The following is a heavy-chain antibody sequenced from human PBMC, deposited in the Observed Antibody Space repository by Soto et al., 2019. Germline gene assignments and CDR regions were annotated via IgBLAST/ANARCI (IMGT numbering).Heavy chain of an antibody. J-gene: IGHJ4*02. V-gene: IGHV4-59*01. Sequence: PSETLSLTCTVSGGSISPYYWNWIRQPPGKGLEWIGFIYYSGRTNYNPSLKSRVTMSVDTSKNQFSLKLSSVTTADSAVYYCARENYYGSGSYTPFDYWGQGILVTVSS. D-gene: IGHD3-10*01. CDR2: IYYSGRT. CDR3: ARENYYGSGSYTPFDY. CDR1: GGSISPYY.